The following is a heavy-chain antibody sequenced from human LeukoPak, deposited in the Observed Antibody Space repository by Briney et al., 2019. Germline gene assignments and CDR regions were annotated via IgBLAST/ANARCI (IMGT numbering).Heavy chain of an antibody. J-gene: IGHJ4*02. CDR3: ARRGYSYGYGYFDY. Sequence: SETLSLTCTVSGGSISSYYWSWIRQPAGKGLEWIGRIYTSGSTNYNPSLKSRVTMSVDTSKNQFSLKLSSVTAADTAVYYCARRGYSYGYGYFDYWGQGTLVTVSS. CDR2: IYTSGST. V-gene: IGHV4-4*07. CDR1: GGSISSYY. D-gene: IGHD5-18*01.